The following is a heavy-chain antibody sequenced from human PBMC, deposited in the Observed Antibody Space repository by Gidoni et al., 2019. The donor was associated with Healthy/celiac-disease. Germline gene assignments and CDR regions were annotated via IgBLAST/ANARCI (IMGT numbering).Heavy chain of an antibody. CDR2: ISGIGCST. CDR1: GFTFSSYA. Sequence: EVQLLESGGGLVQPGGSLRLSCAASGFTFSSYAMSWVGQAPGKGLEWVSGISGIGCSTYYADAVKGRFTISRDNSKNTLYLQMNSLRAEDTAVYYCAKKTLAVAGTRGVDYWGQGTLVTVSS. J-gene: IGHJ4*02. V-gene: IGHV3-23*01. CDR3: AKKTLAVAGTRGVDY. D-gene: IGHD6-19*01.